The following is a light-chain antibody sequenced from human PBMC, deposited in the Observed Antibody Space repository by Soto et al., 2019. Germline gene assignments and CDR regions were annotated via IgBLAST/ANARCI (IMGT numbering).Light chain of an antibody. CDR3: FSYTSSGTYV. CDR2: EVS. CDR1: SSDVGNYKY. V-gene: IGLV2-14*01. Sequence: QSVLTQPASVSGSPGQSMTISCTGTSSDVGNYKYVSWYQQHPGKAPKLMIYEVSNRPSGVSSRFPGSKSGNTASLTISGLQAEDETDYYCFSYTSSGTYVFGTGTKVTVL. J-gene: IGLJ1*01.